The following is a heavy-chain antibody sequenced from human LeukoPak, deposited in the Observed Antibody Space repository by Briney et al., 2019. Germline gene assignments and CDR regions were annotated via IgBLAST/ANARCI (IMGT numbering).Heavy chain of an antibody. CDR1: GGSISSSNW. J-gene: IGHJ4*02. CDR2: IYHSGST. Sequence: PSETLSLTCAVSGGSISSSNWWSWVRQPPGKGLEWIGEIYHSGSTNYNPSLKSRVTISVDKSKNQFSLKLSSVTAADTAVYYCARTGGSYSSHFDYWGQGTLVTVSS. CDR3: ARTGGSYSSHFDY. V-gene: IGHV4-4*02. D-gene: IGHD1-26*01.